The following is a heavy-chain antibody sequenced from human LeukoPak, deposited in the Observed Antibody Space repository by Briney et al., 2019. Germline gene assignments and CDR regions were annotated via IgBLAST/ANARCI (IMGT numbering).Heavy chain of an antibody. CDR3: ARRGSIAAHFDY. D-gene: IGHD6-6*01. V-gene: IGHV4-59*08. Sequence: SETLSLTCTVSGGSISSYYWSWIRQPPGKGLEWIGYIYYSGSTGYNPSLKSRVTISVDTSKNQFSLKLSSVTAADTAVYYCARRGSIAAHFDYWGQGTLVTVSS. CDR1: GGSISSYY. CDR2: IYYSGST. J-gene: IGHJ4*02.